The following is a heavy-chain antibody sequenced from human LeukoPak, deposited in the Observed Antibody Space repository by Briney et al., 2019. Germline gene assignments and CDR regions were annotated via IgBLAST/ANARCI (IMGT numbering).Heavy chain of an antibody. CDR2: ISYDGSNK. D-gene: IGHD1-26*01. Sequence: PGGSLRLSCAASGFTFSSYGMHWVRQAPGKGLEWVAVISYDGSNKYYADSVKGRFTISRDNSKNTLYLQMNSLRAEDTTVYYCARGGLPRYYYYYGMDVWGQGTTVTVSS. J-gene: IGHJ6*02. V-gene: IGHV3-30*03. CDR3: ARGGLPRYYYYYGMDV. CDR1: GFTFSSYG.